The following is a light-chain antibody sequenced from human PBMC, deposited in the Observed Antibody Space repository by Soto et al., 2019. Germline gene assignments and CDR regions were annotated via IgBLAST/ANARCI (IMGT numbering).Light chain of an antibody. J-gene: IGLJ2*01. CDR3: SSYTSSSIVV. V-gene: IGLV2-14*01. Sequence: QSALTQPASVSGSPGQSITISCTGTSSDVGGYNYVSWYQQHPGKAPKLMIYDVSNRPSGVSKRFSGSKSGNTASLTISGLQAEDEDDYYCSSYTSSSIVVFGGGTKLTVL. CDR1: SSDVGGYNY. CDR2: DVS.